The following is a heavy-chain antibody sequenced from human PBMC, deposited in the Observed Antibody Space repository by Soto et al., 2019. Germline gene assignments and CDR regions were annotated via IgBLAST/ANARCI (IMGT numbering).Heavy chain of an antibody. Sequence: SVKVSCKASGGTFRNYAITWVRQAPGQGLEWMGGIIPLFATSNYAQKFLGRLTFTADESAGTAYMELSSLRSEDTAVYYCAAVIPHTPYNSAHYFERWGQGTLVTVSS. CDR3: AAVIPHTPYNSAHYFER. J-gene: IGHJ4*02. CDR1: GGTFRNYA. CDR2: IIPLFATS. V-gene: IGHV1-69*13. D-gene: IGHD6-19*01.